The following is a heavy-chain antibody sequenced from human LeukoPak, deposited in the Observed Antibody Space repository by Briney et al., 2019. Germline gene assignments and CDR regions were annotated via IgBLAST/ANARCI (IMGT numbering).Heavy chain of an antibody. V-gene: IGHV3-30-3*01. CDR3: ARDRGWLQFDY. D-gene: IGHD5-24*01. CDR1: GFTFSSYA. CDR2: ISYDGSNK. Sequence: GRSLRLSCAASGFTFSSYAMHWVRQAPGKGLEWVAVISYDGSNKYYADSVKGRFTISRDNAKNSLYLQMNSLRAEDTAVYYCARDRGWLQFDYWGQGTLVTVSS. J-gene: IGHJ4*02.